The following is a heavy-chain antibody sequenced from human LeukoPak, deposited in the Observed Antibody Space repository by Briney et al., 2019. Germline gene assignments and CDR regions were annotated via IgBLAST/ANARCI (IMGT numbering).Heavy chain of an antibody. CDR2: ISGSGTTT. D-gene: IGHD6-6*01. V-gene: IGHV3-23*01. CDR3: AKERTYSSSSRIFDY. CDR1: GFTFSNYV. Sequence: GGSLRLSCVASGFTFSNYVMNWVRQAPGKGLECVSSISGSGTTTYYADSVKGRFTISRDNSKNTLYLQMNSLRAEDTAVYYCAKERTYSSSSRIFDYWGQGTLVTGSS. J-gene: IGHJ4*02.